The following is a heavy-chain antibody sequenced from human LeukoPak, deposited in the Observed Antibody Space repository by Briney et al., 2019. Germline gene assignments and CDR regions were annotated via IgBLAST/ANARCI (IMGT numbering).Heavy chain of an antibody. D-gene: IGHD2-2*01. CDR3: ARDNSGTGDY. Sequence: GGSLRLSCAASGFTFSSYWMHWVRQAPGKGLVWVSGINYDGSSTNYADSVKGRFTISRDNAKNTLYLQMNSLRAEDTAVYYCARDNSGTGDYWGEGTLVSVCS. CDR2: INYDGSST. J-gene: IGHJ4*02. CDR1: GFTFSSYW. V-gene: IGHV3-74*01.